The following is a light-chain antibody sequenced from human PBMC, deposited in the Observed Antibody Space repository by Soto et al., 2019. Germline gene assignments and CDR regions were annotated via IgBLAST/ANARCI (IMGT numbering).Light chain of an antibody. V-gene: IGKV1-5*03. CDR1: QSVSTW. CDR2: KAS. CDR3: QQYNTHPDT. Sequence: DIQMTQSPSTLSASVGDRVTITCRASQSVSTWLAWYQQKPGKAPKLLIYKASSLQGGVPSRFSGSGSGTEFTLTISSLQPDDFATYYCQQYNTHPDTFGGGTRVEIQ. J-gene: IGKJ4*01.